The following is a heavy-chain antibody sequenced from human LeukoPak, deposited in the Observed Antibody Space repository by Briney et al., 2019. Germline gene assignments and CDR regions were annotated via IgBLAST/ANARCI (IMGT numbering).Heavy chain of an antibody. CDR2: INPNSGGT. CDR1: GYTFTGYY. V-gene: IGHV1-2*02. J-gene: IGHJ4*02. CDR3: ARGKDYYDSSGTRVFDY. D-gene: IGHD3-22*01. Sequence: ASVKVSCKASGYTFTGYYMHWVRQVPRQGLEWMGWINPNSGGTNYAQKFQGRVTMTRDTSISTAYMELSRLRSDDTAVYYCARGKDYYDSSGTRVFDYWGQGTLVTVSS.